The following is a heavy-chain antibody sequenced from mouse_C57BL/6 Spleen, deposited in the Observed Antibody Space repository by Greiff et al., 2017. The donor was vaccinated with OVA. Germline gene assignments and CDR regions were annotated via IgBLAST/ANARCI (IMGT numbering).Heavy chain of an antibody. CDR1: GYTFTSYW. D-gene: IGHD1-1*01. V-gene: IGHV1-69*01. CDR3: ARMNYYGSSYLDY. CDR2: IDPSDSYT. Sequence: QVQLQQPGAELVMPGASVKLSCKASGYTFTSYWMHWVKQRPGQGLEWIGEIDPSDSYTNYNQKFKGKSTLTVDKSSSTAYMQLSSLTSEDAAVYYCARMNYYGSSYLDYWGQGTTLTVSS. J-gene: IGHJ2*01.